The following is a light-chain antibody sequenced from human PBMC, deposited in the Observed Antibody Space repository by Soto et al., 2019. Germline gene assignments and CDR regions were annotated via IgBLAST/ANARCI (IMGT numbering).Light chain of an antibody. J-gene: IGKJ4*01. Sequence: EIVMTQSPATLSVSPGERATLSCRASRNINRKLAWYQQKPGQTPRLLISGASARATGIPARFSGSGSGTEFAFYTSCMQSEDVEDYYCQIYDDYPTLIVGVGANVEIK. CDR3: QIYDDYPTLI. V-gene: IGKV3-15*01. CDR2: GAS. CDR1: RNINRK.